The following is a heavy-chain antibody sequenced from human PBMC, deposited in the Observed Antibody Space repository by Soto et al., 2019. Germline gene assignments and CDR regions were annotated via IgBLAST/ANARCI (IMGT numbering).Heavy chain of an antibody. CDR3: ARRASAGTLNWFDP. D-gene: IGHD6-13*01. J-gene: IGHJ5*02. V-gene: IGHV1-8*02. CDR1: GYTFINFD. CDR2: MNPGSGKT. Sequence: ASVKVSCTASGYTFINFDISWVRQATGQGLEWMGWMNPGSGKTGYANKFQGRVTMTRDASTGTAHLELSSLTSEDTAVYYCARRASAGTLNWFDPWGQGTLVTLSS.